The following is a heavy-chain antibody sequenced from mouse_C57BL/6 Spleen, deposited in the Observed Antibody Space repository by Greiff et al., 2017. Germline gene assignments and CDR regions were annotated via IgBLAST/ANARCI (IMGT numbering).Heavy chain of an antibody. CDR2: ILPGSGST. J-gene: IGHJ2*01. CDR3: ARGTSYFDY. Sequence: VQLQQSGAELMKPGASVKLSCKATGYTFTGYWIEWVKQRPGHGLEWIGEILPGSGSTNYNQKFKGKATLTVDKSSSTAYMQLSSLTSEDSAVYYCARGTSYFDYWGQGTTLTVSS. D-gene: IGHD3-3*01. V-gene: IGHV1-9*01. CDR1: GYTFTGYW.